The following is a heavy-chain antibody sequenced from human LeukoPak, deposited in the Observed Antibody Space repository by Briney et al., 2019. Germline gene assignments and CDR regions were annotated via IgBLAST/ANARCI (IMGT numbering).Heavy chain of an antibody. CDR2: IYPTGTT. D-gene: IGHD1-14*01. CDR3: ARTVEPSYRVSDAFDI. J-gene: IGHJ3*02. V-gene: IGHV4-4*07. CDR1: GDSISTYY. Sequence: SETLSLTCSVSGDSISTYYWTWIRQPAGKGLEWIGRIYPTGTTNYNPSLESRVTMSLDTSKTQFSLKLSSVTAADTAMYYCARTVEPSYRVSDAFDIWGQGTMVSVSS.